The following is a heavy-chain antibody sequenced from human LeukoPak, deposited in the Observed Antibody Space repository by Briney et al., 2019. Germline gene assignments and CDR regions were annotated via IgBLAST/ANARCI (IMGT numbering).Heavy chain of an antibody. CDR2: ISSSRGTI. CDR3: ARDLVGTNPDSFDV. D-gene: IGHD1-1*01. J-gene: IGHJ3*01. CDR1: GFTFSSYA. V-gene: IGHV3-48*04. Sequence: ESGGSLRLSCAASGFTFSSYAMSWVRQAPGKGLEWVSYISSSRGTIWYADSMKGRFTISRDNAKSSLYLQMNSLRAEDTAVYYCARDLVGTNPDSFDVWSQGTMVTVSS.